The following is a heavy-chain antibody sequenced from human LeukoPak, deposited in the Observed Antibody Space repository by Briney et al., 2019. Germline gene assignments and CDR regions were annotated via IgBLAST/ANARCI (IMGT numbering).Heavy chain of an antibody. J-gene: IGHJ6*03. V-gene: IGHV3-48*01. CDR2: ISSSSSTI. CDR3: ASGAGKGDYYYYYMDV. CDR1: GFTFSSYS. D-gene: IGHD1-1*01. Sequence: PGGSLRLSCAASGFTFSSYSMNWVRQAPGKGLEWVSYISSSSSTIYYADSVKGRFTISRDNAKNSLYLQMNSLRAEDTAVYYCASGAGKGDYYYYYMDVWGKGTTVTVSS.